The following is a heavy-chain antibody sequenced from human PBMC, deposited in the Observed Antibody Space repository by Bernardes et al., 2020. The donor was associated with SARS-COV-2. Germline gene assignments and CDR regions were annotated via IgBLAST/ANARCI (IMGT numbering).Heavy chain of an antibody. D-gene: IGHD6-25*01. V-gene: IGHV4-34*01. CDR3: ARGVPGF. CDR2: INHSGST. Sequence: ETLSLTCAVYGGSFSGYNWSWIRQSPGKGLEWIGQINHSGSTNYNPSLKSRVTISVDTSKNQFSLKLSSVTAADTAVYYCARGVPGFWGQGSLVTVSS. CDR1: GGSFSGYN. J-gene: IGHJ4*02.